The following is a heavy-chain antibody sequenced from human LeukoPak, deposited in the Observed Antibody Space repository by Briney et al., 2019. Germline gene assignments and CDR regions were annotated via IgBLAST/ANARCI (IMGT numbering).Heavy chain of an antibody. CDR1: GFTFSSYA. V-gene: IGHV3-23*01. CDR2: ISGSGGST. D-gene: IGHD5-18*01. Sequence: GGSLRLSCAASGFTFSSYAMSWVRQAPGKGLEWVSAISGSGGSTYYADSVKGRFTISRDNSKNTLYLKMNSLRAEDTAVYYCAKQQYSYGSPFDYWGQGTLVTVSS. J-gene: IGHJ4*02. CDR3: AKQQYSYGSPFDY.